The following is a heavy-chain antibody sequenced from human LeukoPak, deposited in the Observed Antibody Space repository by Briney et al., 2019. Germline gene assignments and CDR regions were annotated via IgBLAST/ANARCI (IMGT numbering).Heavy chain of an antibody. Sequence: SVKVSCKDSGGTFSSYAISWVRRAPGQGLEWMGRIIPTFDTTIYAQKFQGRLTITTDESRNTAYMDLSSLRSEGTAVYYCAREGDFCTTTTCYYYFDYWGQGTLVTVSS. J-gene: IGHJ4*02. CDR2: IIPTFDTT. D-gene: IGHD2-2*01. V-gene: IGHV1-69*05. CDR3: AREGDFCTTTTCYYYFDY. CDR1: GGTFSSYA.